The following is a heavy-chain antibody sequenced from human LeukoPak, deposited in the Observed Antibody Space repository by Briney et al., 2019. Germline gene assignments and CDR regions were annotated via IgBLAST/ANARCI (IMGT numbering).Heavy chain of an antibody. Sequence: ASVKVSCKASGYTFTRYYMHWVRQVPGQGLEWMGWINPNSGGTNYAQKFQGRVTMTRDTSISTAYMSRLRSDDTAVYYCATNSGSYGNLDYWGQGTLVTVSS. CDR3: ATNSGSYGNLDY. V-gene: IGHV1-2*02. D-gene: IGHD1-26*01. CDR2: INPNSGGT. CDR1: GYTFTRYY. J-gene: IGHJ4*02.